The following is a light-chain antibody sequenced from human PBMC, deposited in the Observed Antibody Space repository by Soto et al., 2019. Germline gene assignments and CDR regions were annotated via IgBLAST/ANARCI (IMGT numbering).Light chain of an antibody. CDR1: SSDIGAYDY. V-gene: IGLV2-14*01. CDR3: QSYDSSLSYV. J-gene: IGLJ1*01. CDR2: EVN. Sequence: QSALTQPASLSGSPGQSITISCTGTSSDIGAYDYVSWFQQHPGKAPKLMISEVNNRPSGVSNRFSGSKSGTSASLAITGLQAEDEADYYCQSYDSSLSYVFGTGTKVTVL.